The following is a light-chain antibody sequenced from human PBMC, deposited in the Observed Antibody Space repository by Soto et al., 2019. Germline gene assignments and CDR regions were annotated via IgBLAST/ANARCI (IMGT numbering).Light chain of an antibody. V-gene: IGKV1-5*03. CDR3: QQYNDDQYT. Sequence: DIEMTQSPSTLSASVGDTVTITCRASQSIATWLAWYQQKPEKAPKLLIYKATNVQSGVPSRFSGSGSGTEFSLTISSLQPEDFSIYYCQQYNDDQYTFGQGTKLEIK. CDR2: KAT. CDR1: QSIATW. J-gene: IGKJ2*01.